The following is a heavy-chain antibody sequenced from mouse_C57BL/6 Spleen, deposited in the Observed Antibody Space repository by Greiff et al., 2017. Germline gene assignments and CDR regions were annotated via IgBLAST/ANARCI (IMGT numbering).Heavy chain of an antibody. CDR1: GYTFTSYW. CDR3: ARGITTVVARYFDV. CDR2: IDPSDSYT. V-gene: IGHV1-69*01. D-gene: IGHD1-1*01. J-gene: IGHJ1*03. Sequence: VQLQQSGAELVMPGASVKLSCKASGYTFTSYWMHWVKQRPGQGLEWIGEIDPSDSYTNYNQKFKGKSTLTVDKSSSTAYMQLSSLTSEDSAVYYCARGITTVVARYFDVWGTGTTVTVSS.